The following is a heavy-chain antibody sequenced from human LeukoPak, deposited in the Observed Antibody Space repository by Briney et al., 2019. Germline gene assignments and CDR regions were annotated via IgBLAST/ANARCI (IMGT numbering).Heavy chain of an antibody. J-gene: IGHJ4*02. CDR1: GFTFSSYS. D-gene: IGHD1-26*01. V-gene: IGHV3-21*04. CDR3: ATDIRAVGDSRYFDY. CDR2: ISSSSSYI. Sequence: GGSLRLSCAASGFTFSSYSMNWVRQAPGKGLEWVSSISSSSSYIYYADSVKGRFTISRDNVENSLYLQMNSLTVDDTAIYYCATDIRAVGDSRYFDYWGQGALVTVSS.